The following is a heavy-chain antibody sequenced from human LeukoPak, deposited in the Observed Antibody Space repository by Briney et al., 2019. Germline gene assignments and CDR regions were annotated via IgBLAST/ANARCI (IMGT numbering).Heavy chain of an antibody. V-gene: IGHV6-1*01. Sequence: SQTLSLTCAISGDSGSSNSVTWNWIRQSPSRGLEWLGRTYYRSKWYNDYAVSVKSRITINPDTSKNQFSLQLNSVTPEDTAVYYCARDYYDSSGYYYPHYYFDYWGQGTLVTVSS. D-gene: IGHD3-22*01. J-gene: IGHJ4*02. CDR3: ARDYYDSSGYYYPHYYFDY. CDR1: GDSGSSNSVT. CDR2: TYYRSKWYN.